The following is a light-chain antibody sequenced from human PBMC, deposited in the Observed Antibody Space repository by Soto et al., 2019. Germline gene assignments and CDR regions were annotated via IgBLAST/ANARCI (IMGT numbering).Light chain of an antibody. V-gene: IGKV3-11*01. Sequence: EIVLTQSPTTLSLSPGERATLSCRASQSVRSYLAWYQQKPGQAPRLLIYDAFNRATGIPARFSGSGSGTDFTLTISSLEPEDFAVYYCHQRSNWPETFGGGTKVEIK. CDR1: QSVRSY. CDR3: HQRSNWPET. CDR2: DAF. J-gene: IGKJ4*01.